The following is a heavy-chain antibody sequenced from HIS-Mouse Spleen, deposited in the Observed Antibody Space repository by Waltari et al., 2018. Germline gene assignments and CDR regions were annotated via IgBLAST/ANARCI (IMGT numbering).Heavy chain of an antibody. Sequence: EVQPVESGGGLVQPGGSLRLSCAASGFPFSSYDMHWVRQATGKGLEWVSAIGTAGDTYYPGSVKGRFTISRENAKNSLYLQMNSLRAGDTAVYYCARDHSGWYFDYWGQGTLVTVSS. CDR1: GFPFSSYD. J-gene: IGHJ4*02. V-gene: IGHV3-13*01. D-gene: IGHD6-19*01. CDR2: IGTAGDT. CDR3: ARDHSGWYFDY.